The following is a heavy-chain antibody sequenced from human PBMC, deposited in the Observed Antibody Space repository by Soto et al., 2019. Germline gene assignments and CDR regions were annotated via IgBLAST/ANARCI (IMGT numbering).Heavy chain of an antibody. CDR1: GGSVSSSSYY. V-gene: IGHV4-39*01. CDR2: IYYSGST. Sequence: QLQLQESGPGLVKPSETLSLTCTVSGGSVSSSSYYWGWIRQPPGKGLEWIGSIYYSGSTYYNPSLKSRVTISVDTSKNQFSLKLSSVTAADTAVYYCARHGRSWRQWLASFDYWGQGTLVTVSS. CDR3: ARHGRSWRQWLASFDY. D-gene: IGHD6-19*01. J-gene: IGHJ4*02.